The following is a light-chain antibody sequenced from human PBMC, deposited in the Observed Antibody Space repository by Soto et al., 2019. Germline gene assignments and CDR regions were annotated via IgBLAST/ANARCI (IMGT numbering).Light chain of an antibody. J-gene: IGKJ1*01. Sequence: EIFVTQSPAILSVSPGESVTLPCRASQSVISNLAWYQQKPGQAPRLLIYDASNRATGIPDRFSGSGSGTDFTLTISRLEPEDFAVYYCQQYGSSGTFGQGTKVDIK. CDR3: QQYGSSGT. CDR1: QSVISN. CDR2: DAS. V-gene: IGKV3-20*01.